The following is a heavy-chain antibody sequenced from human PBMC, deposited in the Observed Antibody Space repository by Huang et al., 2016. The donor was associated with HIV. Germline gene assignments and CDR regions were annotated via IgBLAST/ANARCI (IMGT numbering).Heavy chain of an antibody. CDR3: AKDGADEEWDIDY. D-gene: IGHD1-26*01. J-gene: IGHJ4*02. V-gene: IGHV3-30*18. CDR1: GFSFSTYG. Sequence: VQLVESGGGVVQPGRSLRLACAASGFSFSTYGLHWVRQAPGKGLEWVAVRSYDGSNKYYAQSVKGRFTISRDTSENKVYLQMNSLRHEDTAVYYCAKDGADEEWDIDYWGQGTLVTVSS. CDR2: RSYDGSNK.